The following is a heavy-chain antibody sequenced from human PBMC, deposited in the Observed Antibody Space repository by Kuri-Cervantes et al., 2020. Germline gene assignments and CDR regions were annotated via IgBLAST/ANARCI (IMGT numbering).Heavy chain of an antibody. CDR1: GFTFDDYA. V-gene: IGHV3-9*01. Sequence: GGSLRLSCAASGFTFDDYAMHWVRQAPGKGLEWVSGISWNSGSIGYADSVKGRFTISRDNSKNSLYLQMNSLRAEDTALYYCAKDIGGDSGSYPRYYYYGMDVWGQGTTVTVSS. D-gene: IGHD1-26*01. J-gene: IGHJ6*02. CDR3: AKDIGGDSGSYPRYYYYGMDV. CDR2: ISWNSGSI.